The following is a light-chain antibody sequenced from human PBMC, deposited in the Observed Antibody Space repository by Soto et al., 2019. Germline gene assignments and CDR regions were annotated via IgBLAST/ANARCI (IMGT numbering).Light chain of an antibody. V-gene: IGLV2-8*01. CDR1: SSDVGGYNY. CDR3: SSYAGSNNYD. J-gene: IGLJ1*01. CDR2: EVS. Sequence: QSALTQPPSASGSPGQSVTISCTGTSSDVGGYNYVSWYQQHPGKAPKLMIYEVSKRPSGVPDRFSGSKSGNTASLTVSGLQAEDEAEYYCSSYAGSNNYDFGTGTKLTVL.